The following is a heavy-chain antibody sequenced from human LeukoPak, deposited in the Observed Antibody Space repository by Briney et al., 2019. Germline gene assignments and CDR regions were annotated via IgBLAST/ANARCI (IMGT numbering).Heavy chain of an antibody. V-gene: IGHV1-69*02. D-gene: IGHD1-26*01. Sequence: SVKVSCKASEGTFSSYTISWVRQAPGQGLEWMGRIIPILGIANYAQKFQGRVTITADKSTSTAYMELSSLRSEDTAVYYCARGIVGATVFYYYYMDVWGKGTTVTVSS. J-gene: IGHJ6*03. CDR2: IIPILGIA. CDR1: EGTFSSYT. CDR3: ARGIVGATVFYYYYMDV.